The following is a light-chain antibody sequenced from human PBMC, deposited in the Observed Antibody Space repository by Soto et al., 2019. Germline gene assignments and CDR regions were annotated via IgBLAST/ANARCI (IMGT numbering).Light chain of an antibody. CDR3: QQYGSSPIT. Sequence: EIVLTQSPGTLSLXPGERATLSCRASQSVSSKLAWYQQKPGQAPRLLIYGASSRATGIPDRFSGSGSGTDFTLTISRLEPEDFAVYYCQQYGSSPITFGQGTRLEIK. CDR1: QSVSSK. J-gene: IGKJ5*01. CDR2: GAS. V-gene: IGKV3-20*01.